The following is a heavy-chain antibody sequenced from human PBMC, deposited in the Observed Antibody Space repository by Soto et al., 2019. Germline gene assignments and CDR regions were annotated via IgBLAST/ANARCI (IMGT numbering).Heavy chain of an antibody. J-gene: IGHJ4*02. CDR3: AHIRARNTGWSEGLFDF. V-gene: IGHV2-5*02. CDR2: IYWDDDK. Sequence: QITLKESGPALVTPTQTLTLTCSFSGFSLSTSGVGVGWIRQPPGKALEWLALIYWDDDKRYNPSLKSRLTISKDTSRDQVLLTMTNMDPMDTATYYCAHIRARNTGWSEGLFDFWGQGTLVTVSS. D-gene: IGHD6-19*01. CDR1: GFSLSTSGVG.